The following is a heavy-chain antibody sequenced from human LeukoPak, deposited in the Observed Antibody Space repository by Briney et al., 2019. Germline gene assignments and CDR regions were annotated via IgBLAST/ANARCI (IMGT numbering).Heavy chain of an antibody. J-gene: IGHJ5*02. D-gene: IGHD6-19*01. CDR2: ISSGAGTT. Sequence: GGSLSLSCAASGFTFSTYAMSWVRQVPGKRLEWVSAISSGAGTTGYADSVKGRFTISRVNSKSTISLQMNSLRVEDTAVYYCAKDLEQSYSGWSASYDAWGQGTLVTVSS. CDR1: GFTFSTYA. CDR3: AKDLEQSYSGWSASYDA. V-gene: IGHV3-23*01.